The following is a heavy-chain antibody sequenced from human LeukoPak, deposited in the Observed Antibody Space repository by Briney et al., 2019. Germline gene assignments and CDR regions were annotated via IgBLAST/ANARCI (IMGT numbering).Heavy chain of an antibody. CDR2: ISGSGGST. CDR3: AKQGAVVPAARFDY. J-gene: IGHJ4*02. CDR1: GFTFSSYA. V-gene: IGHV3-23*01. D-gene: IGHD2-2*01. Sequence: GGSLRLSCAASGFTFSSYAMSWVRQAPGKGLEWVSAISGSGGSTYYADSVKGRFTISRDNSKNTLYLQMNSLRAEDTAVYYRAKQGAVVPAARFDYWGQGTLVTVSS.